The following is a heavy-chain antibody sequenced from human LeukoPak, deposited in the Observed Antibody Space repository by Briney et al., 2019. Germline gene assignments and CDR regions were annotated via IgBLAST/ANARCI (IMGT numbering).Heavy chain of an antibody. J-gene: IGHJ5*02. D-gene: IGHD6-13*01. Sequence: GGSLRLSCAASGLTFSDSWMSWVRQAPGKGLVWVSRINSDGSSTSYADSVKGRFTISRDNAKNTLYLQMNSLRAEDTAVYYCARDRIAAAGNWFDPWGQGTLVTVSS. CDR3: ARDRIAAAGNWFDP. CDR2: INSDGSST. CDR1: GLTFSDSW. V-gene: IGHV3-74*01.